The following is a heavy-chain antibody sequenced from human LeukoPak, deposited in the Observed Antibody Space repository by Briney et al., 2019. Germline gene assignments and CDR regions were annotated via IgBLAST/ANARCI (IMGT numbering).Heavy chain of an antibody. Sequence: GGSLRLSCAASGYTFSSYWMSWVRQAPGKGLEWVANIKQDGSERYYVDSVKGRFTISRDNAKNSLYLQMNSLRAEDTAVYYCARDPYSSGLLSFDIWGHGTMVTVSS. CDR1: GYTFSSYW. CDR2: IKQDGSER. CDR3: ARDPYSSGLLSFDI. D-gene: IGHD6-19*01. V-gene: IGHV3-7*03. J-gene: IGHJ3*02.